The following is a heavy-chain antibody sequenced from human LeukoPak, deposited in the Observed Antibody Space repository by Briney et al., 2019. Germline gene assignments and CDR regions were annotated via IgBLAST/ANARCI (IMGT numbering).Heavy chain of an antibody. Sequence: AASVKVSCKASGGTFSSYYMHWVRQAPGQGLEWMGIINPSGGSTSYAQKFQGRVTMTRDTSTSTVYMELSSLRSEDTAVYYCAILRGGYCSGGSCHDKDFDYWGQGTLVTVSS. V-gene: IGHV1-46*01. CDR2: INPSGGST. D-gene: IGHD2-15*01. CDR1: GGTFSSYY. J-gene: IGHJ4*02. CDR3: AILRGGYCSGGSCHDKDFDY.